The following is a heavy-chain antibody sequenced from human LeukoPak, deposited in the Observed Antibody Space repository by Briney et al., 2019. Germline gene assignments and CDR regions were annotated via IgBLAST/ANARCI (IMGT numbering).Heavy chain of an antibody. D-gene: IGHD6-19*01. CDR3: ARCETGYSSGWFDY. J-gene: IGHJ4*02. V-gene: IGHV1-18*01. CDR2: ISAYNGNT. CDR1: GYTFTSYG. Sequence: ASVKVSCKTSGYTFTSYGISRVRQAPGQGLEWMGWISAYNGNTNYAQKLQGRVTMTTDTSTSTAYMELRSLRSDDTAVYYCARCETGYSSGWFDYWGQGTLVTVSS.